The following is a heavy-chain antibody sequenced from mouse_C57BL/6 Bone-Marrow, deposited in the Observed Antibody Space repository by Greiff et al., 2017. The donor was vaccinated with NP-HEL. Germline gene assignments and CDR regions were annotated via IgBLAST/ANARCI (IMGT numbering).Heavy chain of an antibody. V-gene: IGHV3-8*01. CDR1: GYSITSDY. D-gene: IGHD1-1*01. J-gene: IGHJ2*01. CDR3: ARGATVVAKGYYFDY. Sequence: EVKLQQSGPGLAKPSQTLSLTCSVTGYSITSDYWNWTRKFPGNKLEYMGYISYSGSTYYNPSLKSRISITRDTSKNQYYLQLNSVTTEDTATYYCARGATVVAKGYYFDYWGQGTTLTVSS. CDR2: ISYSGST.